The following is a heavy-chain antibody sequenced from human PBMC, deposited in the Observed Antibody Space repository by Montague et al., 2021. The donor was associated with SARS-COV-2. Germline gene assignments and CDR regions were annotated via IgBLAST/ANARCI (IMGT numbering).Heavy chain of an antibody. CDR1: GVSISSSNYY. D-gene: IGHD6-13*01. Sequence: SETLSLTCSVSGVSISSSNYYWGWVRQPPGKGLEWSGCVYYSRGTNYNPSLESRVTISVDTPKNQFSLRLSSATAADTAVYYCGSRISSWWAVGYWGQGILVTVSS. CDR3: GSRISSWWAVGY. V-gene: IGHV4-39*01. J-gene: IGHJ4*02. CDR2: VYYSRGT.